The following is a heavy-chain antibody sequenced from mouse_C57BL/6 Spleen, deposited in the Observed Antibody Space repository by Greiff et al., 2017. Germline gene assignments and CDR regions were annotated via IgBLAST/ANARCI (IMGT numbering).Heavy chain of an antibody. V-gene: IGHV5-4*03. CDR1: GFTFSSYA. CDR3: ARGGGYDGDWYFDV. Sequence: EVKLMESGGGLVKPGGSLKLSCAASGFTFSSYAMSWVRQTPEKRLEWVATISDGGSYTYYPDNVKGRFTISRDNAKNNLYLQRSHLKSEDTAMYYCARGGGYDGDWYFDVWGTGTTVTVSS. CDR2: ISDGGSYT. J-gene: IGHJ1*03. D-gene: IGHD2-2*01.